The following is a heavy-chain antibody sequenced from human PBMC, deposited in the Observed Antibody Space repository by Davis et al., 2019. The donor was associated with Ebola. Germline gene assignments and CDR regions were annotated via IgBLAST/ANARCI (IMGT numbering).Heavy chain of an antibody. Sequence: GGSLRLSCAASGFTFSSYSMNWVRQAPGKGLEWVSSISSSSSYIYYADSVKGRFTISRDNSKNTLYLQMNSLRAEDTSVYYCAKFVDWNYRYFDYWGQGTLVTVSS. J-gene: IGHJ4*02. V-gene: IGHV3-21*04. CDR2: ISSSSSYI. CDR3: AKFVDWNYRYFDY. CDR1: GFTFSSYS. D-gene: IGHD1-7*01.